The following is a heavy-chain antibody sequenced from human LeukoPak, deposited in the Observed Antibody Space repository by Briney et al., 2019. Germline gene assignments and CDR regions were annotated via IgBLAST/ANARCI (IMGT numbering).Heavy chain of an antibody. CDR1: GYTFIGYC. CDR3: AMVTAIPNFDY. D-gene: IGHD2-21*02. V-gene: IGHV1-2*02. J-gene: IGHJ4*02. Sequence: ASVKVSCKASGYTFIGYCMHWVRQAPGQGLEWVGWINPNSGGTNYAQKFQGRVTMTRDTSISTAYMELSRLRSDDTAVYYCAMVTAIPNFDYWGQGTRVTVSS. CDR2: INPNSGGT.